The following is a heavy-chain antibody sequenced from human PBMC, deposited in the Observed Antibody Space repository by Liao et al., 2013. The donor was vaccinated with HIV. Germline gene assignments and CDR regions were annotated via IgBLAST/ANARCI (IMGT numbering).Heavy chain of an antibody. V-gene: IGHV4-59*01. J-gene: IGHJ2*01. Sequence: QVQLQESGPGLVKPSETLSLTCNVSGASISSYYWSWIRQPPGKGLEWIGYIYYSGSTNYNPSLKSRVTISVDTSKNQFSLKLSSVTAADTAVYYCARTRGYCSGGSCYSEWYFDLWGRGTLVTVSS. CDR2: IYYSGST. CDR3: ARTRGYCSGGSCYSEWYFDL. D-gene: IGHD2-15*01. CDR1: GASISSYY.